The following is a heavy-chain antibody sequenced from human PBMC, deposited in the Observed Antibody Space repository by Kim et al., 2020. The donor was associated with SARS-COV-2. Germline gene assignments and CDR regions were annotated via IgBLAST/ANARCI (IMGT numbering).Heavy chain of an antibody. J-gene: IGHJ3*02. V-gene: IGHV4-59*01. D-gene: IGHD3-16*01. CDR3: ARYLGGEGAFDI. Sequence: NASLNSRVAILLDTSNNQFSLKLNSVTAADTAVYYCARYLGGEGAFDIWGPGTIVTVSS.